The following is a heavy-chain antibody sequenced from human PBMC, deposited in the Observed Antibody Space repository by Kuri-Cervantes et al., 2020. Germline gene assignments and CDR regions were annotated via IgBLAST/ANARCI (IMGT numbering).Heavy chain of an antibody. CDR2: IYYSGST. CDR1: GGSISSYY. CDR3: ARGSWEGWFDP. D-gene: IGHD2-15*01. Sequence: SETLSLTCTVSGGSISSYYWSWIRQPPGKGLEWIGYIYYSGSTYYNPSLKSRVTISVDTSKNQFSLKLSSVTAADTAVYYCARGSWEGWFDPWGQGTLVTVSS. V-gene: IGHV4-59*06. J-gene: IGHJ5*02.